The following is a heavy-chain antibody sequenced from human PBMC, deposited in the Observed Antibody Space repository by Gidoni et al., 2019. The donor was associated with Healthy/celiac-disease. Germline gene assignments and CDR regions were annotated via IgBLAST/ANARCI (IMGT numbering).Heavy chain of an antibody. CDR3: ARVPSDSSGYYFAFDI. CDR1: GFTFSSYS. V-gene: IGHV3-21*01. CDR2: ISSSSSYI. Sequence: EVQLVESGGGLVKPGGSLRLSCAASGFTFSSYSMNWVRQAPGKGLEWVSSISSSSSYIYYADSVKGRFTISRDNAKNSLYLQMNSLRAEDTAVYYCARVPSDSSGYYFAFDIWGQGTMVTVSS. J-gene: IGHJ3*02. D-gene: IGHD3-22*01.